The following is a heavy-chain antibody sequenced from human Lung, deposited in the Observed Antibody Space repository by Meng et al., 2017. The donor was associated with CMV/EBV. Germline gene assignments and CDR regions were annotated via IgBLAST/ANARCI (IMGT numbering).Heavy chain of an antibody. J-gene: IGHJ4*02. CDR3: VTVRYDAKGSTYYRSFDY. Sequence: SXEASGFTFNSYSMNWVRQAPGKGLEWVANIKEDGSEQHYVESVKGRFTISRDNAKNSLYLQMNSLRAEDTAVYYCVTVRYDAKGSTYYRSFDYWXQGTXVTVSS. D-gene: IGHD4/OR15-4a*01. V-gene: IGHV3-7*01. CDR1: GFTFNSYS. CDR2: IKEDGSEQ.